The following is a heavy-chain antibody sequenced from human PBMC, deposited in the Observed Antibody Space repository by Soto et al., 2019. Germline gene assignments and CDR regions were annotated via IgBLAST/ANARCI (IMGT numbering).Heavy chain of an antibody. V-gene: IGHV3-30-3*01. CDR3: ARDGGRYSPNLYYFDY. Sequence: PGGSLRLSCAASGFTFSSYAMHWVRQAPGKGLEWVAVISYDGSNKYYADSVKGRFTISRDNSKNTLHLQMNSLRAEDTAVYYCARDGGRYSPNLYYFDYWGQGTLVTVS. D-gene: IGHD5-18*01. CDR1: GFTFSSYA. CDR2: ISYDGSNK. J-gene: IGHJ4*02.